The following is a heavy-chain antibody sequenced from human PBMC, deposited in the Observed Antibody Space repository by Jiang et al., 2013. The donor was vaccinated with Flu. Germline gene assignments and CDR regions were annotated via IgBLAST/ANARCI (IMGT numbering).Heavy chain of an antibody. CDR1: GYTFTNSY. CDR2: INPSGGST. V-gene: IGHV1-46*01. J-gene: IGHJ4*02. Sequence: SGAEVKKPGASVKVSCKASGYTFTNSYMHWVRQAPGQGLEWMGIINPSGGSTLYAQKFQGRVTMTRDTPTSTVYMELSSLTSEDTAVYYCARDLGGDFSNGYFQSYYFDYWGQGTRVTVSS. CDR3: ARDLGGDFSNGYFQSYYFDY. D-gene: IGHD3-3*01.